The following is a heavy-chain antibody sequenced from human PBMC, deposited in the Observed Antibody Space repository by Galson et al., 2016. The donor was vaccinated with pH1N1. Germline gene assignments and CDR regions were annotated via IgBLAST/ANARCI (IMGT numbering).Heavy chain of an antibody. D-gene: IGHD3-10*01. CDR3: ATDLYVYGFLRKLYFDY. J-gene: IGHJ4*02. CDR2: FDPQDGET. Sequence: SVKVSCKVSGYTLSQISIHWVRQAPGKGLEWMGGFDPQDGETIYAQKFQGRVSMTEDTATDPAYMEMSSLRSDDTAVYYCATDLYVYGFLRKLYFDYWGQGTLVTVSS. V-gene: IGHV1-24*01. CDR1: GYTLSQIS.